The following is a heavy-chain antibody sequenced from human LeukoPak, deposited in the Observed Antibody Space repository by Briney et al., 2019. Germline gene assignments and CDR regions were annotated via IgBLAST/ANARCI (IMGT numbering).Heavy chain of an antibody. Sequence: GGSLRLSCVTSEFIFSSYGFHWVRQAPGKGLEWVAVISFDGSEKYYADSAKGRFSISTDYSRNTLYLEMNSLRADDTAVYYCVRSQLQYCTTTSCYVFDSWGQGTLVTVSS. CDR1: EFIFSSYG. CDR3: VRSQLQYCTTTSCYVFDS. CDR2: ISFDGSEK. D-gene: IGHD2-2*01. J-gene: IGHJ4*02. V-gene: IGHV3-30*19.